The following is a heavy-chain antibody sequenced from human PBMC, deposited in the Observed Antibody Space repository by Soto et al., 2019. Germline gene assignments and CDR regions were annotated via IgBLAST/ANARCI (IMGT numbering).Heavy chain of an antibody. J-gene: IGHJ6*02. V-gene: IGHV1-18*01. CDR2: ISAYNGNT. D-gene: IGHD6-19*01. CDR3: ARDLLMAGILLKTNHYDGMDV. Sequence: LCCKACGYGFASRASSWPRQDPEQGLEWMGWISAYNGNTNYAQKLQGRVTMTTDTSTSTAYMELRSLRSDDTAVYYCARDLLMAGILLKTNHYDGMDVGGQVTPVTV. CDR1: GYGFASRA.